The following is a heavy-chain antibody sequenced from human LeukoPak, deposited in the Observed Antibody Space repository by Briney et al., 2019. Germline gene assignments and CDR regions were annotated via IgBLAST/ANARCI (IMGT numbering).Heavy chain of an antibody. CDR3: ARGRDYDFWSGYYTVGIDDY. Sequence: ASVKVSCKASGYTFTGYYMHWVRQAPGQGPEWMGWINPNSGGTNYAQKFQGRVTMTRDTSISTAYMELSRLRSDDTAVYYCARGRDYDFWSGYYTVGIDDYWGQGTLVTVSS. CDR2: INPNSGGT. V-gene: IGHV1-2*02. J-gene: IGHJ4*02. CDR1: GYTFTGYY. D-gene: IGHD3-3*01.